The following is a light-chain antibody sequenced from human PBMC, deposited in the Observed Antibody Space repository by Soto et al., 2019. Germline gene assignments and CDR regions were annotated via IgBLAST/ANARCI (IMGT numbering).Light chain of an antibody. Sequence: QTVVTQEPSFSVSPGRTVTLTCGLSSGSVSTSYYPRWYQQTPGQAPRTLIYSTNTRSSGVPDRFSGSILGNKAALTITGAQADDEFDYYCVLYMGSGVWVFGGGTKLTVL. V-gene: IGLV8-61*01. CDR2: STN. CDR1: SGSVSTSYY. CDR3: VLYMGSGVWV. J-gene: IGLJ3*02.